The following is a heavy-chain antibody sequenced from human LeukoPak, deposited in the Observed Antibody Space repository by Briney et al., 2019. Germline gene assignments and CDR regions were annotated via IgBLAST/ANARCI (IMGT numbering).Heavy chain of an antibody. CDR3: ARDLGDIVATMIFDY. J-gene: IGHJ4*02. D-gene: IGHD5-12*01. V-gene: IGHV3-48*03. Sequence: GGSLRLSCAASGFTFSSYEMNWVRQAPGKGLEWVPYISSSGSTIYYADSVKGRFTISRDNAKNSLYLQMNSLRAEDTAVYYCARDLGDIVATMIFDYWGQGTLVTVSS. CDR1: GFTFSSYE. CDR2: ISSSGSTI.